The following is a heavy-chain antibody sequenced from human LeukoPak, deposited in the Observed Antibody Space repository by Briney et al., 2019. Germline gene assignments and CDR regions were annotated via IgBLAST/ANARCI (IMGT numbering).Heavy chain of an antibody. Sequence: PGGSLRLSCAASGFTFSSYWKSWVRQAPGKGLKWVANIKQDGSEKYYVDSVKGRFTISRDNAKNSLYLQMNSLRADDTAVYYCARDLRGYSGYNNWFDPWGQGTLVTVSS. J-gene: IGHJ5*02. CDR1: GFTFSSYW. CDR2: IKQDGSEK. V-gene: IGHV3-7*01. D-gene: IGHD5-12*01. CDR3: ARDLRGYSGYNNWFDP.